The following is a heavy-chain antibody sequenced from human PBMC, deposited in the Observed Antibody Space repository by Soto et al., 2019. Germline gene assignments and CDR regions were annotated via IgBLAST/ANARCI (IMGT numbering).Heavy chain of an antibody. Sequence: GGSLRLSCAASGFTFRDYAMSWVRQAPGQGLEWVTAITSGGGDTFHADSVKGRFTISRDNTKNTLYLQMYSLRAEDTAIYYCAKGSSSSRPYYFDYWGQGTLVTVSS. CDR3: AKGSSSSRPYYFDY. V-gene: IGHV3-23*01. CDR2: ITSGGGDT. CDR1: GFTFRDYA. D-gene: IGHD2-2*01. J-gene: IGHJ4*02.